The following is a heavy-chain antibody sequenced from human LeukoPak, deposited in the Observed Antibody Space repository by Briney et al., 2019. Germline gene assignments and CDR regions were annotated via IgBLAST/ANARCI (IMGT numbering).Heavy chain of an antibody. J-gene: IGHJ6*02. CDR3: ARPISTVSYYGMDV. CDR2: IWYDGSNK. Sequence: GGSLRLSCAASGFTFSSYAMSWVRQAPGKRLEWVAVIWYDGSNKYYADSVKGRFTISRDNSKNTLYLQMNSLRAEDTAVYYCARPISTVSYYGMDVWGQGTTVTVSS. V-gene: IGHV3-33*08. CDR1: GFTFSSYA. D-gene: IGHD4-17*01.